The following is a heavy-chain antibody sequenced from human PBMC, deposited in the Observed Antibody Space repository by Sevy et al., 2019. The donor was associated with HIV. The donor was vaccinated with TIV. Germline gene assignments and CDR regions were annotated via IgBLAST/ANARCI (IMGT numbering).Heavy chain of an antibody. J-gene: IGHJ6*02. Sequence: GGSLRLSCAASDFTFRTYAMNWVRQAPGKGLEWVSSITTSGRYTYSADSVEGRFTISRDNSQNTVYLQMNSLRVDETAVYYCAKGYCSGGSCPRDYYYYGMDAWGQGTTVTVSS. V-gene: IGHV3-23*01. CDR3: AKGYCSGGSCPRDYYYYGMDA. CDR1: DFTFRTYA. CDR2: ITTSGRYT. D-gene: IGHD2-15*01.